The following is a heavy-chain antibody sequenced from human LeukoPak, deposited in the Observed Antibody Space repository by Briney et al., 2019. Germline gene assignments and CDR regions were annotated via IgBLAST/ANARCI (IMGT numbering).Heavy chain of an antibody. CDR1: GGSISSYY. CDR3: ARGSDYYGSGSCFDY. CDR2: IYYSGST. D-gene: IGHD3-10*01. Sequence: SETLSLTCTVSGGSISSYYWSWIRQPPGKGLEWIGYIYYSGSTNYNPSLKSRVTISVDTSKNQFSLKLSSVTAADTAVYYCARGSDYYGSGSCFDYWGQRTLVTVSS. V-gene: IGHV4-59*08. J-gene: IGHJ4*02.